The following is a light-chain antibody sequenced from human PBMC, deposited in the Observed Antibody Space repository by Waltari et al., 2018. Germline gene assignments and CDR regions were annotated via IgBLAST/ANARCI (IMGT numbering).Light chain of an antibody. CDR1: SSDVGGYKS. J-gene: IGLJ2*01. CDR2: DVS. Sequence: QSALTQPASVSGSPGQSITISCTETSSDVGGYKSVSWYQQHPGKAPKLIIFDVSNRPSGVSNRFSGSKSGNTASLTVSGLQADDEADYYCSSYTTVSSVIFGGGTRLTVL. V-gene: IGLV2-14*03. CDR3: SSYTTVSSVI.